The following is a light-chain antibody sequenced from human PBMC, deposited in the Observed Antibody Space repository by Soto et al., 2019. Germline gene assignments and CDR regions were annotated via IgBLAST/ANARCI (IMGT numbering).Light chain of an antibody. CDR2: SDH. J-gene: IGLJ2*01. Sequence: QSVLTQPPSASGTPGQRVTISCSGSNSNIGSNTVNWYLQLPGTAPKLLIYSDHQPPSGVTDRFSDSKTGTSVALAISGLQSEDESHYYCAAWDDSLTGAVFGGGTQLTVL. CDR3: AAWDDSLTGAV. V-gene: IGLV1-44*01. CDR1: NSNIGSNT.